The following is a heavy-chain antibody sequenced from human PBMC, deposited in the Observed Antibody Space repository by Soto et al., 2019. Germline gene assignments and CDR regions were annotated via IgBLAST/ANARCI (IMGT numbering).Heavy chain of an antibody. CDR1: GGTFSSYA. CDR3: ARKYYDFWSGYSTPVGAYYYGMDV. CDR2: IIPMFGTA. V-gene: IGHV1-69*13. Sequence: GASVKVSFKTSGGTFSSYAISWVRQAPGQGLEWMGGIIPMFGTANYAQKFQGRVTITADESTSTAYMELSSLRSEDTAVYYCARKYYDFWSGYSTPVGAYYYGMDVWGQGTTVTVSS. D-gene: IGHD3-3*01. J-gene: IGHJ6*02.